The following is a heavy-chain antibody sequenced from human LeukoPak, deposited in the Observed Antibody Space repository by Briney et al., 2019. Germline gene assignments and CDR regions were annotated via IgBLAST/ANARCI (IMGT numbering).Heavy chain of an antibody. D-gene: IGHD3-9*01. CDR1: GGSISSSSYY. CDR3: ARGLRYFDWLQYYFDY. CDR2: IYYSGST. V-gene: IGHV4-39*01. Sequence: PSETLSLTRTVSGGSISSSSYYWGWIRQPPGKGLEWIGSIYYSGSTYYNPSLKSRVTISVDTSKNQFSLKLSSVTAADTAVYYCARGLRYFDWLQYYFDYWGQGTLVTVSS. J-gene: IGHJ4*02.